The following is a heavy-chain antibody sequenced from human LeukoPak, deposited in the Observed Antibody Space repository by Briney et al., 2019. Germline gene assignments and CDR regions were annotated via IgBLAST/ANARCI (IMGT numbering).Heavy chain of an antibody. CDR2: IISSNDI. CDR3: AAYSSDY. D-gene: IGHD6-13*01. J-gene: IGHJ4*02. CDR1: GFTFSSYS. V-gene: IGHV3-21*01. Sequence: GGSLRLSCAASGFTFSSYSMNWVRQAPGKGLEWVSSIISSNDIYYADSVKGRFTISRDNAKNSLYLQMKSLRAEDTAVYYCAAYSSDYWGQGTLVTVSS.